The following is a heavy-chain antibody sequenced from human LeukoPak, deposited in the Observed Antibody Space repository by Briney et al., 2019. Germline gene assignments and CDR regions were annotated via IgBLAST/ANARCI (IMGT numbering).Heavy chain of an antibody. CDR2: IYSGGST. CDR1: GFTVSSNY. Sequence: GGSLRLSCAASGFTVSSNYMSWVRQAPGKGLEWVSVIYSGGSTYYADSVKGRFTISRDNSKNTLYLQMNSLRAEDTAVYYCAKDFSRANYYDSSGYYFDAFDIWGQGTMVTVSS. J-gene: IGHJ3*02. D-gene: IGHD3-22*01. CDR3: AKDFSRANYYDSSGYYFDAFDI. V-gene: IGHV3-53*01.